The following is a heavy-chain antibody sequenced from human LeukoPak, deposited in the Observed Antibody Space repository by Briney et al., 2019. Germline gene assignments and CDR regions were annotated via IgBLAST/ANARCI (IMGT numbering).Heavy chain of an antibody. CDR1: RGSLRSSSYY. CDR2: MYYSGST. Sequence: PSETLSLTCTFSRGSLRSSSYYWGWIRQPPGKGLEWIGSMYYSGSTYYNPSLKSRFTISVDTSKNQFYLKVSSVTAADTAVYYCARPLRGVLYEYFDYWGQGTLVTVSS. CDR3: ARPLRGVLYEYFDY. D-gene: IGHD3-10*01. J-gene: IGHJ4*02. V-gene: IGHV4-39*07.